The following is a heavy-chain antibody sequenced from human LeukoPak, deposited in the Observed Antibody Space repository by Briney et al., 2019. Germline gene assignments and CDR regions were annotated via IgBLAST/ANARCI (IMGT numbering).Heavy chain of an antibody. Sequence: SETLSLTCAVYGGSFSGYYWSWIRQPPGKGLEWIGEINHSGSTNYNPSLKSRVTISVDTSKNQFSLKLSSVTAADTAVYYCARGVGKTGTSSFDPRGQGTLVTVSS. CDR1: GGSFSGYY. CDR3: ARGVGKTGTSSFDP. CDR2: INHSGST. J-gene: IGHJ5*02. D-gene: IGHD1-7*01. V-gene: IGHV4-34*01.